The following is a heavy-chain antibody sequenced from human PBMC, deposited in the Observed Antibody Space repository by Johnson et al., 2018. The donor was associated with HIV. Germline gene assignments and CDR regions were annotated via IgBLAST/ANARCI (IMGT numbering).Heavy chain of an antibody. V-gene: IGHV3-30*04. D-gene: IGHD3-22*01. CDR3: ARVYYYDNKDGFDI. CDR2: LSYDGSTK. Sequence: QMLLVESGGGVVQPGRSLGLSCAASGFSFSSYAMHWVRQAPGKGLEWVASLSYDGSTKDYADSVKGRFTISRDISKNLLYLQMHSLRTEDTAVYYCARVYYYDNKDGFDIWGQGTTVTVSS. J-gene: IGHJ3*02. CDR1: GFSFSSYA.